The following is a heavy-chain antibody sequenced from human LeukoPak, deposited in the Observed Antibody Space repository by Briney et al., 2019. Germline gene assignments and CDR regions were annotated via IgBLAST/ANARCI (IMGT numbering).Heavy chain of an antibody. D-gene: IGHD5-18*01. CDR2: IIPIFGTA. V-gene: IGHV1-69*13. CDR1: GGTFSSYA. CDR3: ANGGYSYGFFYFDY. Sequence: SVKVSCKASGGTFSSYAISWVRQAPGQGLEWMGGIIPIFGTANYAQKFQGRVTITADESTSTAYMELSSLRSEDTAVYYCANGGYSYGFFYFDYWGQGTLVTVSS. J-gene: IGHJ4*02.